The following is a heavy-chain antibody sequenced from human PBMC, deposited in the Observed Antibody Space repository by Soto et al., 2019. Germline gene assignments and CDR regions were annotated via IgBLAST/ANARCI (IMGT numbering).Heavy chain of an antibody. Sequence: PSETLSLTCAVYGGSFSGYYWSWIRQPPGKGLEWIGEINHSGSTNYNPSLKSRVTISVDTSKNQFSLKLGSVTAADTAVYYCARSPPSIAARPTPEHYGMDVWGQGTTVTVSS. D-gene: IGHD6-6*01. CDR2: INHSGST. CDR1: GGSFSGYY. CDR3: ARSPPSIAARPTPEHYGMDV. J-gene: IGHJ6*02. V-gene: IGHV4-34*01.